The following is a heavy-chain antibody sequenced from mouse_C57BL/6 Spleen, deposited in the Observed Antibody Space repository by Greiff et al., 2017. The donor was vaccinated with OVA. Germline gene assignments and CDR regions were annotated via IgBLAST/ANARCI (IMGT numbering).Heavy chain of an antibody. CDR2: IYPGSGNT. D-gene: IGHD2-5*01. J-gene: IGHJ2*01. V-gene: IGHV1-66*01. CDR3: ARIYYSTGYFDY. Sequence: QVQLQQSGPELVKPGASVKISCKASGYSFTSYYIHWVKQRPGQGLEWIGWIYPGSGNTKYNEKFKGKATLTADTSSSTAYLQLSSLTSEDSAVYYCARIYYSTGYFDYWGQGTTLTVSS. CDR1: GYSFTSYY.